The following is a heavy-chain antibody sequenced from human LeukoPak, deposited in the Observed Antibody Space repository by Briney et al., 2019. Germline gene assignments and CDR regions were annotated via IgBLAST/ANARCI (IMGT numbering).Heavy chain of an antibody. CDR1: GFTFNTYA. CDR3: ARSRRDNYYYYYGMDV. CDR2: ISGSASTT. V-gene: IGHV3-23*01. D-gene: IGHD5-24*01. Sequence: GGSLRLSCVASGFTFNTYAMSWVRQAPGKGLEWVSLISGSASTTYYADSVTGRFTISRDNSKNTLYLQMNSLRAEDTAVYYCARSRRDNYYYYYGMDVWGQGTTVTVSS. J-gene: IGHJ6*02.